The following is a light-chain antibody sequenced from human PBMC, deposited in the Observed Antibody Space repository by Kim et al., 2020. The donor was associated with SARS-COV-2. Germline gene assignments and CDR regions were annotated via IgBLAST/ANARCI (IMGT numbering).Light chain of an antibody. J-gene: IGKJ4*01. Sequence: IQLTQSPSSLSASVGDRVTITCRASQGISSYLAWYQQKPGKAPKLLIYAASTLQSGVPSTFSGSGSGTDFTLTISSLQPGDFATYYCQQLNTYPLTFGGGTKVDIK. CDR3: QQLNTYPLT. CDR2: AAS. V-gene: IGKV1-9*01. CDR1: QGISSY.